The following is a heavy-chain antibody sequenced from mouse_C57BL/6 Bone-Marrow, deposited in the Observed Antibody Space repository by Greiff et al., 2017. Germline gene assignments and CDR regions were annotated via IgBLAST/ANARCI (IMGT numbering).Heavy chain of an antibody. Sequence: QVQLQQSGAELVKPGASVKISCKASGYTFTDYYINWVKQRPGQGLEWIGKIGPGSGSTYYNEKFKGKATLTADKSSSTAYMQLSSLTSEDSAVYFCARDGITTVVAPYYFDYWGQGTTLTVSS. D-gene: IGHD1-1*01. J-gene: IGHJ2*01. CDR2: IGPGSGST. CDR1: GYTFTDYY. V-gene: IGHV1-77*01. CDR3: ARDGITTVVAPYYFDY.